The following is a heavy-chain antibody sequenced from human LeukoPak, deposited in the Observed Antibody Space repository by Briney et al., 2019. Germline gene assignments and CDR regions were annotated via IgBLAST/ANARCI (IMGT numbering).Heavy chain of an antibody. D-gene: IGHD4-17*01. J-gene: IGHJ4*02. CDR2: IYHSGST. CDR3: ARCDGDFDYFDY. CDR1: GGSFSGYY. V-gene: IGHV4-34*01. Sequence: PSETLSLTCAVYGGSFSGYYWSWIRQPPGRGLEWIGEIYHSGSTNYNPSLKSRVTISVDKSKNQFSLKLSSVTAADTAVYYCARCDGDFDYFDYWGQGTLVTVSS.